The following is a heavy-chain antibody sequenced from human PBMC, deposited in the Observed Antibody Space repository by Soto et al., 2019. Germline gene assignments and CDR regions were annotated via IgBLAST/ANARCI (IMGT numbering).Heavy chain of an antibody. CDR2: ISGSGDTP. D-gene: IGHD6-13*01. V-gene: IGHV3-23*01. J-gene: IGHJ4*02. Sequence: AKGLEWVSIISGSGDTPNYADSAKGRFTITRDNSRTTLDLQMDSLRAGDSAKYYCAAAFVSSSWHSIDYWAQGTLVTVAS. CDR3: AAAFVSSSWHSIDY.